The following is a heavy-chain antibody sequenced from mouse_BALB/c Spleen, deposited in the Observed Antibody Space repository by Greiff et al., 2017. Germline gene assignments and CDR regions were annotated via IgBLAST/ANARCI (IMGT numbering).Heavy chain of an antibody. D-gene: IGHD2-10*02. V-gene: IGHV1-9*01. CDR3: ARRGYGNYYAMDY. CDR1: GYTFSSYW. J-gene: IGHJ4*01. Sequence: VQVVESGAELMKPGASVKISCKATGYTFSSYWIEWVKQRPGHGLEWIGEILPGSGSTNYNEKFKGKATFTADTSSNTAYMQLSSLTSEDSAVYYCARRGYGNYYAMDYWGQGTSVTVSS. CDR2: ILPGSGST.